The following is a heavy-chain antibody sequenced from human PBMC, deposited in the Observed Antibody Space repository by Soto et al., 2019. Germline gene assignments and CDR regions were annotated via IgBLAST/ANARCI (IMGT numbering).Heavy chain of an antibody. V-gene: IGHV3-30-3*01. D-gene: IGHD6-13*01. CDR3: ARGMAASGTFFFDY. Sequence: HVQLVESGGGVVQPGRSLRLSCAASGFTFSSYAMHWVRQAPGKGLEWVAVISYDGSNKYYADSVKGRFTISRDNSKNTLYLQMNSLRAEDTAVYYCARGMAASGTFFFDYWGQGTLVTVSS. CDR2: ISYDGSNK. J-gene: IGHJ4*02. CDR1: GFTFSSYA.